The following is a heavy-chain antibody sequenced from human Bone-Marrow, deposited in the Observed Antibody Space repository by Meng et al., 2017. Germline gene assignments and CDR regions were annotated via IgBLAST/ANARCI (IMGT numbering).Heavy chain of an antibody. CDR2: ISGSGGST. D-gene: IGHD5-18*01. CDR3: ARGIQIWQY. V-gene: IGHV3-23*01. Sequence: EVQLLESGGGLVQPGGSLRLSCAASGFTFSSYAMSWVRQAPGKGLEWVSAISGSGGSTYYADSVKGRFSISRDNAKNSLYLQMNSLRAEDTAVYYCARGIQIWQYWGQGTLVTVSS. J-gene: IGHJ4*02. CDR1: GFTFSSYA.